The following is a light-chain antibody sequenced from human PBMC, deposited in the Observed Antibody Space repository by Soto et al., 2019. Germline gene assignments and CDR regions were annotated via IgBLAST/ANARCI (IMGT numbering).Light chain of an antibody. Sequence: PGERATLSCRASQSVSSSYLAWYQQKPGQAPRLLIDGASTRATGIPDRFSGSGSGTDFTLTISRLEPEDVAVYYCQQYEAVVTFGQGTKVDIK. J-gene: IGKJ1*01. CDR2: GAS. CDR1: QSVSSSY. V-gene: IGKV3-20*01. CDR3: QQYEAVVT.